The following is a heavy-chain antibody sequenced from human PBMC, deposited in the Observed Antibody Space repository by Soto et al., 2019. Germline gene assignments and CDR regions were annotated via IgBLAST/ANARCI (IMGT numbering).Heavy chain of an antibody. CDR1: GFTVSSNY. CDR2: IYSDATT. D-gene: IGHD2-21*02. J-gene: IGHJ6*03. V-gene: IGHV3-66*01. Sequence: EVQVVESGGGLVQPGGSLRLSCAASGFTVSSNYMNWVRQAPGKGLEWVSIIYSDATTYYAESVKGRFTISRDKSKKTRYMQMNSLRGEDTALYYCLVTGPFYDMDVWGKGTTVTVSS. CDR3: LVTGPFYDMDV.